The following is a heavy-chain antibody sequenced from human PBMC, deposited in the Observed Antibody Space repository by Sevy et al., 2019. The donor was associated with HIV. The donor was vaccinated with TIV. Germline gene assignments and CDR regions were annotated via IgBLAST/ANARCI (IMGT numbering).Heavy chain of an antibody. D-gene: IGHD2-2*01. Sequence: GGSLRLSCAASGFTFSGSAMHWVRQASGKGLEWVGRIRSKANSYATAYAASVKGRFTISRDDSKKTAYLQMNSLKTEDTAVYYCTRVPRPGYQLLSHYYYYYGMDVWGQGTTVTVSS. J-gene: IGHJ6*02. CDR3: TRVPRPGYQLLSHYYYYYGMDV. CDR1: GFTFSGSA. CDR2: IRSKANSYAT. V-gene: IGHV3-73*01.